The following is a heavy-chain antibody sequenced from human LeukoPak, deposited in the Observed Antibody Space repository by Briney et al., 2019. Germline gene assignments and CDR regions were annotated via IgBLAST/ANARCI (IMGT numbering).Heavy chain of an antibody. Sequence: SQTLSLTRGISGDSVSSNSVARTWIRQSPSRGLEWLGRTYYRSKWYNDYAVPVKSRITINADTSKNQFSLQLNSVTPEDTAVYYCARAVAGRLDYWGQGTLVTVSS. J-gene: IGHJ4*02. D-gene: IGHD6-19*01. V-gene: IGHV6-1*01. CDR1: GDSVSSNSVA. CDR2: TYYRSKWYN. CDR3: ARAVAGRLDY.